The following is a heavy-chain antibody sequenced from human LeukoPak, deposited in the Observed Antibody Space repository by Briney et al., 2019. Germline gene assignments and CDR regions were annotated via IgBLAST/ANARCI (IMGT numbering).Heavy chain of an antibody. J-gene: IGHJ3*02. CDR2: IFYSGST. V-gene: IGHV4-38-2*02. CDR3: AKSNGYGLIDI. CDR1: GYSISSNYY. D-gene: IGHD3-22*01. Sequence: TSETLSLTCTVSGYSISSNYYWGWVRQPPGKALEWIGNIFYSGSTYYSPSLKSRVTISLDTSRNQFSLKLNSVTAADTAVYYCAKSNGYGLIDIWGQGTMVTVSS.